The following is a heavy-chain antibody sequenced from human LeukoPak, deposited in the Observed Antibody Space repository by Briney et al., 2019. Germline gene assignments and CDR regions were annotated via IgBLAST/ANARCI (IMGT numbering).Heavy chain of an antibody. D-gene: IGHD6-13*01. CDR3: ARGGYSSSWYHFDY. J-gene: IGHJ4*02. CDR1: GLTFTTYG. Sequence: GGSLRLSCTASGLTFTTYGLHWVRQAPGKGLEWVAVVSYNGGYRHYADSVRGRFTISRDDSKNTLFLQMNSLRAEDTAVYYCARGGYSSSWYHFDYWGQGTLVTVSS. CDR2: VSYNGGYR. V-gene: IGHV3-33*05.